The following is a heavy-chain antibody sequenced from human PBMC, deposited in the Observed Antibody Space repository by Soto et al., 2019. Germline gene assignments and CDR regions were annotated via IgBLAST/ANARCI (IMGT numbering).Heavy chain of an antibody. CDR2: IYWNDDK. CDR3: AHTWGLPFDY. CDR1: GFSLRTTRVG. Sequence: QITLKESGPTLVKPTQTLTLTCTYSGFSLRTTRVGVGWIRQPPGKALEWLGIIYWNDDKRYSPSLKSRFTLTSDISKSQVVLTMTNMDPVDTGTYYCAHTWGLPFDYWGQGTLVIVSS. J-gene: IGHJ4*02. D-gene: IGHD3-16*01. V-gene: IGHV2-5*01.